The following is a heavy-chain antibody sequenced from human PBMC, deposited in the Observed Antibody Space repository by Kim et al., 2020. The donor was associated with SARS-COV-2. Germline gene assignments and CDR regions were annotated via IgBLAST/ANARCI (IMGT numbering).Heavy chain of an antibody. V-gene: IGHV3-48*03. CDR1: GFTFSSSE. Sequence: GGSLRLSCAASGFTFSSSEMNWVRQAPGKGLEWISYITGSGRTIYYADSVKGRFTISRDNAKNSLYLQMNSLRAEDTALYYCARDGVSGTHRMDVWGKVT. CDR2: ITGSGRTI. D-gene: IGHD1-26*01. CDR3: ARDGVSGTHRMDV. J-gene: IGHJ6*03.